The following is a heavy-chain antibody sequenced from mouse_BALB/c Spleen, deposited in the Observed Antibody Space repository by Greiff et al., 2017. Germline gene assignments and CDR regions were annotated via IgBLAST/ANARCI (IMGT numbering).Heavy chain of an antibody. CDR3: ARDENYGSSSAWFAY. CDR2: ISSGGSYT. D-gene: IGHD1-1*01. CDR1: GFTFSSYA. Sequence: EVHLVESGGGLVKPGGSLKLSCAASGFTFSSYAMSWVRQSPEKRLEWVAEISSGGSYTYYPDTVTGRFTISRDNAKNTLYLEMSSLRSEDTAMYYCARDENYGSSSAWFAYWGQGTLVTVSA. V-gene: IGHV5-9-4*01. J-gene: IGHJ3*01.